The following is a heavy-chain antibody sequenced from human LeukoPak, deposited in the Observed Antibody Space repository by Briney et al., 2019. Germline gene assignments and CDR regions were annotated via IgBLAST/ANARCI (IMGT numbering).Heavy chain of an antibody. CDR1: GGTFSSYA. J-gene: IGHJ5*02. V-gene: IGHV1-69*05. CDR3: TRGGVVTAKSNWFDP. CDR2: IIPIFGTA. D-gene: IGHD2-21*02. Sequence: ASVKVSCKASGGTFSSYAISWVRQAPGQGLEWMGGIIPIFGTANYAQKFQGRVTITTDESTSTAYMELSSLKTEDTAVYYCTRGGVVTAKSNWFDPWGQGTLVTVSS.